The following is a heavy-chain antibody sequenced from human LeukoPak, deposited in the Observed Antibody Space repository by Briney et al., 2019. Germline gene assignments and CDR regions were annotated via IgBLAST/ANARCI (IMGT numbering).Heavy chain of an antibody. D-gene: IGHD1-26*01. CDR2: ISAYNGNT. V-gene: IGHV1-18*01. CDR3: ARDGGKVGATGPFDF. Sequence: ASVKVSCKASGYTFTSYGISGVRQARGQGVEWMGWISAYNGNTHYAQKLLGRVTMTTDTSTSTAYMELRSLRSDDTAVYYCARDGGKVGATGPFDFWGQGTLVNVPS. J-gene: IGHJ4*02. CDR1: GYTFTSYG.